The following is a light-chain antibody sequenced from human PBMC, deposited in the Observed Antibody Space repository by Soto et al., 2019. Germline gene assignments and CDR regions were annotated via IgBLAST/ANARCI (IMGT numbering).Light chain of an antibody. Sequence: DIQMTQSPSSLSASVGDRVTITCRASQSISIYLNWYQQKPGKAPELLIYASSSLQSGVPSRFSGSGSGTDFTLTIITLQPEDLATYDCPQSHYTPLTFGGGTKVDIK. J-gene: IGKJ4*01. V-gene: IGKV1-39*01. CDR1: QSISIY. CDR3: PQSHYTPLT. CDR2: ASS.